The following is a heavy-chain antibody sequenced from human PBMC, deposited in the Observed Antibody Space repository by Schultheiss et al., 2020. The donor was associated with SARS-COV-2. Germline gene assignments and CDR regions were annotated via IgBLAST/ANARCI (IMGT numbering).Heavy chain of an antibody. CDR1: GFSLSTSGVG. CDR2: IDWDDDK. CDR3: AHRLLIAYGGNSDFDH. J-gene: IGHJ4*02. V-gene: IGHV2-5*02. D-gene: IGHD4-23*01. Sequence: SGPTLVKPTQTLTLTCTFSGFSLSTSGVGVGWIRQPPGKALEWLALIDWDDDKYYSTSLKSRLTITKDTSKNQVVLIMTNMDPVDTATYYCAHRLLIAYGGNSDFDHWGQGTLVTVSS.